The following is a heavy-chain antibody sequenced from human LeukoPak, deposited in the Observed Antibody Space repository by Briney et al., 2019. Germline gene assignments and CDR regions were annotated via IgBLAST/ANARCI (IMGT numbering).Heavy chain of an antibody. CDR3: ARDGWVGRQQLVPGRDAFDI. CDR2: IYTSGST. D-gene: IGHD6-13*01. J-gene: IGHJ3*02. Sequence: SETLSLTCTVSGGSISSYYWSWIRQPAGKGLEWIGRIYTSGSTNYNPSLKSRVTLSVDTSKNQFSLKLSSVTAADTAVYYCARDGWVGRQQLVPGRDAFDIWGQGTMVTVSS. V-gene: IGHV4-4*07. CDR1: GGSISSYY.